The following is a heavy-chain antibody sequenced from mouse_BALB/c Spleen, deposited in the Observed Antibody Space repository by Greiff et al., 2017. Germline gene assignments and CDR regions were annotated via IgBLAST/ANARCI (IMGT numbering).Heavy chain of an antibody. V-gene: IGHV1-54*01. CDR2: INPGSGGT. Sequence: QVQLKESGAELVRPGTSVKVSCKASGYAFTNYLIEWVKQRPGQGLEWIGVINPGSGGTNYNQKFKGKATLTADKSSSTAYMELRSLTSEDSAVYYCTRGGLSTLDYWGQGTTLTVSS. CDR3: TRGGLSTLDY. CDR1: GYAFTNYL. D-gene: IGHD5-1*01. J-gene: IGHJ2*01.